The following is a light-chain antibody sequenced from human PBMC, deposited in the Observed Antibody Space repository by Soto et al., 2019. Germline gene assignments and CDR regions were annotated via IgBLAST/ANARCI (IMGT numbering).Light chain of an antibody. Sequence: DIQMTQSPSTLSASVGDRVTITCRASQSISSWLAWYQQKPGKAPKLLIYDASSLESGVPSRFSGSGSGTEFILSISSLQPDDFATYYRQQYNSYLWTFGQGTK. CDR1: QSISSW. CDR3: QQYNSYLWT. J-gene: IGKJ1*01. CDR2: DAS. V-gene: IGKV1-5*01.